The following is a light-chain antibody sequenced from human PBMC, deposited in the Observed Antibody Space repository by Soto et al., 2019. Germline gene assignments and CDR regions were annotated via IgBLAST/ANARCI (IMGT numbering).Light chain of an antibody. CDR1: QTIGTW. CDR3: QQYNDLST. J-gene: IGKJ4*01. V-gene: IGKV1-5*03. CDR2: KAS. Sequence: DIQMTQSPSTLSASVVDTVATTVRASQTIGTWLAWYQQKPAKAPKLLIYKASTLESGVPSRFSGSGSGTEFTLTISSLQADDFATYYCQQYNDLSTFGGGTKVDI.